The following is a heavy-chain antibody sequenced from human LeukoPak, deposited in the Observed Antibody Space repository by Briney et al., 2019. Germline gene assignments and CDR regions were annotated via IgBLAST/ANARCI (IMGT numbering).Heavy chain of an antibody. D-gene: IGHD3-3*01. CDR3: ARAIYDFWSGYPRGFDY. CDR1: GYTFTSYG. CDR2: ISAYNGNT. Sequence: GASVKVSCKASGYTFTSYGISWVRQAPGQGLEWMGWISAYNGNTNYAQKLQGRVTMTTDTSTSTAYMELRSLRSDDTAVYYCARAIYDFWSGYPRGFDYWGQGTLVTVSS. J-gene: IGHJ4*02. V-gene: IGHV1-18*01.